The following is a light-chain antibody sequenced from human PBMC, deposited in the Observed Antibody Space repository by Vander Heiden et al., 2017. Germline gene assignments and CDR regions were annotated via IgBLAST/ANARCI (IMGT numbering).Light chain of an antibody. Sequence: DIQMTQSPSSLSASVGHRVTITCQASQDISNYLNWYQQKPGKAPKLLIYDASNVETVVPSRFSGSGSGTDFTFTISSLQPEDIATYYCQQYENLPITFGQGTRLEIK. V-gene: IGKV1-33*01. J-gene: IGKJ5*01. CDR3: QQYENLPIT. CDR1: QDISNY. CDR2: DAS.